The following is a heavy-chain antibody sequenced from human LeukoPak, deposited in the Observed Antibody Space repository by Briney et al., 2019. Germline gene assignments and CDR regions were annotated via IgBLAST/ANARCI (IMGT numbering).Heavy chain of an antibody. V-gene: IGHV4-30-2*01. CDR2: IYHSGST. J-gene: IGHJ4*02. Sequence: PSETLSLTCAVSGGSISSGGYSWSWIRQPPGKGLEWIGYIYHSGSTYYNPSLKSRVTISVDKSKNQFSLKLSSVTAADTAVYYCARERTVTSRYFDYWGQGTLVTVSS. CDR3: ARERTVTSRYFDY. CDR1: GGSISSGGYS. D-gene: IGHD4-17*01.